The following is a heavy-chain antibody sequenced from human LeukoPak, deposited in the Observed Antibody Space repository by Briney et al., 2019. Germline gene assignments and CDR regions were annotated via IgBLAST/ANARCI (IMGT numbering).Heavy chain of an antibody. CDR3: AKAPPYKKYFDY. D-gene: IGHD1-1*01. CDR1: GFTFSNYW. V-gene: IGHV3-74*01. J-gene: IGHJ4*02. CDR2: IKGDGSYT. Sequence: GGSLRLSCAASGFTFSNYWMHWVRQAPVKGLVWVSRIKGDGSYTNYADSVKGRFTISRDNAKNTLYLQMNSLRAEDTAVYYCAKAPPYKKYFDYWGQGTLVTVSS.